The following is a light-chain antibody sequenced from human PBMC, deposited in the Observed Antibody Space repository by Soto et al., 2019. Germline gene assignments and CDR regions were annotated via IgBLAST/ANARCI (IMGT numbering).Light chain of an antibody. CDR1: SSDVGAYNY. Sequence: QSALTQPPSASGSPGQSVTISCTGTSSDVGAYNYVSWYQQHPGKAPKVMIYEVNKRPSGVPDRFSGSKSGNTASLTVSGLQAEDEADYYCSSYTGSNNLHVLFGGGTELTVL. CDR3: SSYTGSNNLHVL. V-gene: IGLV2-8*01. CDR2: EVN. J-gene: IGLJ2*01.